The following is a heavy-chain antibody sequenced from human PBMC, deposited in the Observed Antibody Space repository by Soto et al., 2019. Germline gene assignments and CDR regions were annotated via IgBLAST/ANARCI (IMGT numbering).Heavy chain of an antibody. CDR2: IYYSGST. Sequence: TSETLSLTCTVSGGSISSGGYYWSWIRQHPGKGLEWIGYIYYSGSTYYNPSLKSRVTISVDTSKNQFSLKLSSVTAADTAVYYCARGVTIFGVVTKFDYWGQGALVTVSS. V-gene: IGHV4-31*03. CDR1: GGSISSGGYY. J-gene: IGHJ4*02. D-gene: IGHD3-3*01. CDR3: ARGVTIFGVVTKFDY.